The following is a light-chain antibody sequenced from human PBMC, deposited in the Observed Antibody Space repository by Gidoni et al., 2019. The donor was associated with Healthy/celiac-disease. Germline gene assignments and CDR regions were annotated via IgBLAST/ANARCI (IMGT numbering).Light chain of an antibody. J-gene: IGLJ3*02. V-gene: IGLV8-61*01. CDR3: VLYMGSGTWV. Sequence: QTVVTQAPSFSLSPAGTVPLTCGLSSGSVSTSYYPSWYQQTPGQAPRTLIYSTNTRSSGVPDRFSGSILGNKAALTITGAQADDESDYYCVLYMGSGTWVFGGGTKLTVL. CDR2: STN. CDR1: SGSVSTSYY.